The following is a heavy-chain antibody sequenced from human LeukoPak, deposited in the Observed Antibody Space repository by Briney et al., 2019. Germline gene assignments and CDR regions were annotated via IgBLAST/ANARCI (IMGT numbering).Heavy chain of an antibody. J-gene: IGHJ4*02. Sequence: GASVTVSCTASGGTFSSYAISWVRQAPGQGLEWMGGIIPIFGTANYAQKFQGRVTITADESTSTAYMELSSLRSEDTAVYYCARGGYYYDSSLDYWGQGTLVTVSS. CDR1: GGTFSSYA. CDR3: ARGGYYYDSSLDY. D-gene: IGHD3-22*01. CDR2: IIPIFGTA. V-gene: IGHV1-69*13.